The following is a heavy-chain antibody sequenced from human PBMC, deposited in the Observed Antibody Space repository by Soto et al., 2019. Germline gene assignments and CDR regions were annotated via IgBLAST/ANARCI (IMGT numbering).Heavy chain of an antibody. D-gene: IGHD2-15*01. CDR2: INHSGST. V-gene: IGHV4-34*01. J-gene: IGHJ4*02. CDR3: ARGRGVEVVVVAATLLFDY. Sequence: QVQLQQWGAGLLKPSETLSLTCAVYGGSFSGYYWSWIRQPPGKGLEWIGEINHSGSTNYNPSLKSRVTISVDTSKNQFSLKLSCVTAADTAVYYCARGRGVEVVVVAATLLFDYWGQGTLVTVSS. CDR1: GGSFSGYY.